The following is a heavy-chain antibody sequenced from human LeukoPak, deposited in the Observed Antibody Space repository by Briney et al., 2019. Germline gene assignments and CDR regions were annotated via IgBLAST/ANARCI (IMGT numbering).Heavy chain of an antibody. J-gene: IGHJ4*02. CDR3: GKWLAAEGYYFDY. D-gene: IGHD6-19*01. V-gene: IGHV3-23*01. CDR1: GFPFSSYA. Sequence: GSLSLSFAASGFPFSSYAMSWVRPAPGKGLEWVSAISGSGGSTYYSDSVKGRFTISRDNSKNTLYLQMNSLRAEDTAVYYCGKWLAAEGYYFDYWGQGTLVTVSS. CDR2: ISGSGGST.